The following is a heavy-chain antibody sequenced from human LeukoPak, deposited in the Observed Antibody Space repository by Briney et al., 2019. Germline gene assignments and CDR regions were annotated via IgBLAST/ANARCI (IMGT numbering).Heavy chain of an antibody. CDR1: GFTFSSYD. D-gene: IGHD2-21*02. V-gene: IGHV3-13*01. Sequence: GGSLRLSCAASGFTFSSYDMHWVRQATGKGLEWVSAIDIAGDTYYPGSVKGRFTISRENAKNSLHLQINNLRAGDTAVYYCTRIGHSDIFDYWGQGTLVTVSS. J-gene: IGHJ4*02. CDR3: TRIGHSDIFDY. CDR2: IDIAGDT.